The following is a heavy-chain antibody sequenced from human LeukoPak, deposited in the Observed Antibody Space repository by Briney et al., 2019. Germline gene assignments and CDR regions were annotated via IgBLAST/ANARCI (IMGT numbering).Heavy chain of an antibody. CDR3: ARAGPWEAPRLGRYPLGY. Sequence: EASVKVSCKASGGTFSSYAISWVRQAPGQGLEWMGGIIPIFGTANYAQKFQGRVMITADESTSTAYMELSSLRSEDTAVYYCARAGPWEAPRLGRYPLGYWGQGTLVTVSS. CDR1: GGTFSSYA. D-gene: IGHD1-26*01. J-gene: IGHJ4*02. CDR2: IIPIFGTA. V-gene: IGHV1-69*13.